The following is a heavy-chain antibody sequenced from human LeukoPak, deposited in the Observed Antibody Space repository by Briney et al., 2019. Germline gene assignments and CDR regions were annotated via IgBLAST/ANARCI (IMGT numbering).Heavy chain of an antibody. J-gene: IGHJ6*03. V-gene: IGHV1-69*02. CDR1: GGTFSSYT. Sequence: SVKVSCKASGGTFSSYTISLVRQAPGQGLEWMGRIIPILGIANYAHKFQGRVTITADKSTSTAYMDLSSLRSEDTAVYDCARDSCSGGSCYSPYYYYYYMDVWGKETAVTVSS. CDR3: ARDSCSGGSCYSPYYYYYYMDV. D-gene: IGHD2-15*01. CDR2: IIPILGIA.